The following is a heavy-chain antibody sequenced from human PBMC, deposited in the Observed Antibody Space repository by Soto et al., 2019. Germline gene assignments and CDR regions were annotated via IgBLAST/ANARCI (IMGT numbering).Heavy chain of an antibody. J-gene: IGHJ4*02. CDR3: VRDKRTISGIFPGY. Sequence: GGSLRLSCAASGFPFGSHAMSWVRQAPGKGLEWVSIVCTGGATHYADSVKGRFTISRDRSKNTVHLQMNNVRAEDTAVYYCVRDKRTISGIFPGYWGQGTQVTVSS. CDR1: GFPFGSHA. D-gene: IGHD1-1*01. V-gene: IGHV3-53*01. CDR2: VCTGGAT.